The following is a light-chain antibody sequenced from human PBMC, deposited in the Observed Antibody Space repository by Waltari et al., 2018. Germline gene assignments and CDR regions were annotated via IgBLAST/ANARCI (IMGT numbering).Light chain of an antibody. J-gene: IGLJ2*01. CDR2: GKN. CDR3: SSRDSSASHVL. CDR1: SLRTSY. V-gene: IGLV3-19*01. Sequence: SSELTQDPAVSVALGQTVTITCKGASLRTSYASWYQQKSAQAPILVLFGKNKRPSGIPDRFSGYNSETTTSLTITGAQAEDEADYYCSSRDSSASHVLFAGGTKLTVL.